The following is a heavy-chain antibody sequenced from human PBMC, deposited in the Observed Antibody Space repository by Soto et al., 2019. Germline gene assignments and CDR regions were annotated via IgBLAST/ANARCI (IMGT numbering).Heavy chain of an antibody. CDR2: ISGSGGST. Sequence: GGSLRLSCAASGFTFSNCAMSWVRQTPGKGLEWVSAISGSGGSTYYADSVKGRFTISRDNSKKTLDLQMSSLRAEDTAVYYCARNPRDRSREYAFDIWGQGTMVTVSS. V-gene: IGHV3-23*01. CDR1: GFTFSNCA. J-gene: IGHJ3*02. CDR3: ARNPRDRSREYAFDI. D-gene: IGHD3-10*01.